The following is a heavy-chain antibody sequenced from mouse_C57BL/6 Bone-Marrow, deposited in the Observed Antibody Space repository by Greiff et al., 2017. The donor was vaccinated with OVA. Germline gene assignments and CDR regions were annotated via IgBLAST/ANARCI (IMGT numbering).Heavy chain of an antibody. J-gene: IGHJ2*01. D-gene: IGHD2-2*01. CDR3: TTGAYTMVTTETAYYFDD. V-gene: IGHV14-4*01. Sequence: EVQLQQSGAELVRPGASVKLSCTASGFNIKDDYMHWVKQRPEQGLEWIGRIDPENGDTEYDSKFQGKATITADTSSNTAYLQPSSLTSEDTAVYYCTTGAYTMVTTETAYYFDDWGQGTTLTVSS. CDR1: GFNIKDDY. CDR2: IDPENGDT.